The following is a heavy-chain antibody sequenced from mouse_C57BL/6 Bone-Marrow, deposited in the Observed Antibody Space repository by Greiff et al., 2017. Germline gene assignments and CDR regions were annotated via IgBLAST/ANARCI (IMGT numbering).Heavy chain of an antibody. CDR3: ARPQGLAY. Sequence: EVQLVESGGDLVKPGGSLKLSCAASGFTFSSYGMSWVRQTPDKRLEWVATISSGGSYTYYPDSVKGRFTISRDNAKNTLYLQMSSLKSEDTAMYYCARPQGLAYWGQGTLVTVSA. J-gene: IGHJ3*01. CDR1: GFTFSSYG. D-gene: IGHD3-2*02. CDR2: ISSGGSYT. V-gene: IGHV5-6*01.